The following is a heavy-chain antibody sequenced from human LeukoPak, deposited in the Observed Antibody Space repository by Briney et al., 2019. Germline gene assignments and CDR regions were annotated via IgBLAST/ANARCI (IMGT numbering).Heavy chain of an antibody. V-gene: IGHV4-30-4*01. CDR1: GGSISSGDYY. D-gene: IGHD4-11*01. Sequence: SQTLSLTCTVSGGSISSGDYYWSWIRQPPGKGLEWIGYIYYSGSTNYNRSLKSRVTISVDTSKNQFSLKLSSVTAADTAMYYCARVGGYSDPDLPYYYYMDVWGKGTTVTVSS. CDR2: IYYSGST. CDR3: ARVGGYSDPDLPYYYYMDV. J-gene: IGHJ6*03.